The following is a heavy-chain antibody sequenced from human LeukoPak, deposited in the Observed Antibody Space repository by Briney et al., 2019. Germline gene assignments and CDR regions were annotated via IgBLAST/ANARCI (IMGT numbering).Heavy chain of an antibody. CDR2: IIPILGIA. D-gene: IGHD2-15*01. CDR3: AIHIVVVVAATGHASDY. CDR1: GYTFTDYY. J-gene: IGHJ4*02. Sequence: GASVKVSCKTSGYTFTDYYVHWVRQAPGQGLEWMGRIIPILGIANYAQKFQGRVTITADKSTSTAYMELSSLRSEDTAVYYCAIHIVVVVAATGHASDYWGQGTLVTVSS. V-gene: IGHV1-69*02.